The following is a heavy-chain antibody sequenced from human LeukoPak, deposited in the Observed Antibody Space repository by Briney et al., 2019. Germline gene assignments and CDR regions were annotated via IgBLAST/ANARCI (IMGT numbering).Heavy chain of an antibody. CDR1: GGSFSGYY. V-gene: IGHV4-34*01. D-gene: IGHD3-3*01. CDR3: ARGTMGYYRGYYYYYYMDV. J-gene: IGHJ6*03. Sequence: SETLSLTCAVYGGSFSGYYWSWIRQPPGKGLEWIGEINHSGSTNYNPSLKSRVTISVDTSKNQFSLKLSSVTAADTAVYYCARGTMGYYRGYYYYYYMDVWAKGTTVTVSS. CDR2: INHSGST.